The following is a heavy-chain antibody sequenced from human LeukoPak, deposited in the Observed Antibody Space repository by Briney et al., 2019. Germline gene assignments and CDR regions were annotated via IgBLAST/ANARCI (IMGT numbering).Heavy chain of an antibody. CDR2: IYYSGST. CDR3: ARDRGNSEMTFDI. J-gene: IGHJ3*02. Sequence: ETLSLTCTVSGGSISSYYWSWIRQPPGKGLEWIGYIYYSGSTNYNPSLKSRVTISVDTSKNQFSLKLSSVTAADTAVYYCARDRGNSEMTFDIWGQGTMVTVSS. D-gene: IGHD4-23*01. CDR1: GGSISSYY. V-gene: IGHV4-59*01.